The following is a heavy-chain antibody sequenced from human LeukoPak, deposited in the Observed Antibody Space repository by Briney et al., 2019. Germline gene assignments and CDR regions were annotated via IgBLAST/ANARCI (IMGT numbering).Heavy chain of an antibody. CDR3: ARDPLRFLEWFLVD. V-gene: IGHV1-69*05. CDR2: IIPIFGTA. CDR1: GGTFSSYA. J-gene: IGHJ4*02. Sequence: SSVNVSCKASGGTFSSYAISWLRQAAGRGVDGLGGIIPIFGTANYAQKFQGRVTITTDESTSTAYMELSSLRSEDTAVYYCARDPLRFLEWFLVDWGQGTLVTVSS. D-gene: IGHD3-3*01.